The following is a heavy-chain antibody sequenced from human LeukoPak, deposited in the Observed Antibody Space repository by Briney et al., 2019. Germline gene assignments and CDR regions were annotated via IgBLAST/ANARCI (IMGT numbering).Heavy chain of an antibody. V-gene: IGHV4-4*07. CDR2: IYTSGST. Sequence: SETLSLTCTVSGGSISSYYWSWIRQPAGKGLEWIGRIYTSGSTNYNPSLKSRVTMSVDTSKNQFSLKLSSVTAADTAVYYCARVLEDIVVVPAATSWFDPWGQGTLVTVSS. CDR1: GGSISSYY. CDR3: ARVLEDIVVVPAATSWFDP. J-gene: IGHJ5*02. D-gene: IGHD2-2*01.